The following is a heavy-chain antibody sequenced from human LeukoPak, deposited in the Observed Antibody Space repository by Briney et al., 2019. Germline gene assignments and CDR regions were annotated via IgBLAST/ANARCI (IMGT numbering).Heavy chain of an antibody. V-gene: IGHV1-69*13. CDR1: GGTFSSYA. CDR2: IIPIFGTA. D-gene: IGHD2-21*02. Sequence: SVKVSCKASGGTFSSYAISWVRQATGQGLEWMGGIIPIFGTANYAQKFQGRVTITADESTSTAYMELSSLRSEDTAVYYCARASAEVVVTAPFDYWGQGTLVTVSS. J-gene: IGHJ4*02. CDR3: ARASAEVVVTAPFDY.